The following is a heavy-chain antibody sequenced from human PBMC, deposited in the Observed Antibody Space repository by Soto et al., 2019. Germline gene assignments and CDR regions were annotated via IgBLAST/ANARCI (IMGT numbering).Heavy chain of an antibody. CDR3: ARQLYHAFDI. CDR2: IDPSDSYT. J-gene: IGHJ3*02. CDR1: GYSFTSYW. V-gene: IGHV5-10-1*01. D-gene: IGHD2-2*01. Sequence: PGESLKISCKGSGYSFTSYWISWVRQMPGKGLEWMGRIDPSDSYTNYSPSFQGHVTISADKSISTAYLQWSSLEASDTAMYYCARQLYHAFDIWGQGTMVTVSS.